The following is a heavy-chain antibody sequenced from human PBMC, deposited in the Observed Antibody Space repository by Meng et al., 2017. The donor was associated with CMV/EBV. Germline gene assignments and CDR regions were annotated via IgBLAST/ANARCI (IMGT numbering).Heavy chain of an antibody. CDR3: ATSRFHGDFTDAVNI. CDR2: ISYDGTYK. V-gene: IGHV3-30-3*01. J-gene: IGHJ3*02. Sequence: GGSLKISCAASGFTLNSYTVHWVRQAPGKGLEWMAVISYDGTYKYYGDSVKGRFTVSRDNSKRSLYLQMNSLRPEDTAVYYCATSRFHGDFTDAVNIWGQGTLVTVSS. D-gene: IGHD4-17*01. CDR1: GFTLNSYT.